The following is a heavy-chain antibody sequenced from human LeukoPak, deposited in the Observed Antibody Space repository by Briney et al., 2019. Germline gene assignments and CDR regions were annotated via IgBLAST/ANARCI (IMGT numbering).Heavy chain of an antibody. V-gene: IGHV3-9*01. D-gene: IGHD2-15*01. CDR3: AKGPQYCSGGSCYQADY. CDR1: GFTFDDYA. CDR2: ISWNSGSI. Sequence: GRSLRLYCAASGFTFDDYAMHWDRQAPGKGLEWVSGISWNSGSIGYADSVKGRFTISRDNAKNSLYLQMNSLRAEDTAVYYCAKGPQYCSGGSCYQADYWGQGTLVTVSS. J-gene: IGHJ4*02.